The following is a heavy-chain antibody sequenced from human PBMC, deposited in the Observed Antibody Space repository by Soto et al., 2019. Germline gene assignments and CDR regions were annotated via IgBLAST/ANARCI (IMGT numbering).Heavy chain of an antibody. CDR1: GGSISSYY. J-gene: IGHJ4*01. V-gene: IGHV4-59*12. D-gene: IGHD2-2*01. CDR2: IYYTGRT. CDR3: AGDVPRNQTALAL. Sequence: SETLSLTCTVSGGSISSYYWSWIRQPPGKGLEWIGYIYYTGRTYYNPSLESRVTFSVDTSKNQFSLKLSSVTAADTAVYYCAGDVPRNQTALALWGNEPLDTAPS.